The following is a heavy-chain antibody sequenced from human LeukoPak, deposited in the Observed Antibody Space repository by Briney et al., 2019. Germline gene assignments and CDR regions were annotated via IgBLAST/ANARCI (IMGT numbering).Heavy chain of an antibody. CDR2: INPNSGGT. J-gene: IGHJ6*02. CDR1: GYTFTGYY. Sequence: ASVKVSCKASGYTFTGYYMHWVRQAPGQGLEWMGWINPNSGGTNYAQKFQGRVTMTRDTSISTAYMELSRLRSDDTAVYYCARDCSSISCLNDMDVWGQGTTVTASS. V-gene: IGHV1-2*02. D-gene: IGHD2-2*01. CDR3: ARDCSSISCLNDMDV.